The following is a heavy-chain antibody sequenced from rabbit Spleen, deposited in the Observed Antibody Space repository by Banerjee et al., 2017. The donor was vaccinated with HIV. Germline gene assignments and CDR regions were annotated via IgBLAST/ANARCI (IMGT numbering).Heavy chain of an antibody. CDR3: ARDTGTSFSTYGMDL. J-gene: IGHJ6*01. Sequence: QSLEESGGDLVKPGGTLKLSCTASGFSFSNKAVMCWVRQAPGKGLEWIACINSYTGRPVYASWTKGPFTISKSASTTVTLQMTSLTAADTATYFCARDTGTSFSTYGMDLWGPGTLVTVS. CDR2: INSYTGRP. V-gene: IGHV1S40*01. D-gene: IGHD8-1*01. CDR1: GFSFSNKAV.